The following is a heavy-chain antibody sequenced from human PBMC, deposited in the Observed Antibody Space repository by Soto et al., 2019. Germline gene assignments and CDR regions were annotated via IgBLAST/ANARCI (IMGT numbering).Heavy chain of an antibody. D-gene: IGHD4-17*01. V-gene: IGHV4-31*03. Sequence: SETLSLTCTVSGGSISSGGYYWSWIRQHPGKGLEWIGYIYYSGSTYYNPSLKSRVTISVDKSKNQFSLKLSSVTAADTAVYYCARAQNTVTSYAYWGQGTLVTVSS. CDR3: ARAQNTVTSYAY. J-gene: IGHJ4*02. CDR1: GGSISSGGYY. CDR2: IYYSGST.